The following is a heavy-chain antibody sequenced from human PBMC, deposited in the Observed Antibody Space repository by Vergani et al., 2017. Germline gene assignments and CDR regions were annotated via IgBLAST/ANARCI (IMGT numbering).Heavy chain of an antibody. CDR2: MYNSGHT. CDR1: GASVSRGTYS. Sequence: QVQLQESGPGLLKPSQTLSLTCTVSGASVSRGTYSWTWIRQPAGKKLEWIVRMYNSGHTIYNPSLKSRVTISVDTSKNQISLKVNSVTAADTAVYYCARSSLDYGSGFDYWGQGTLVTVSS. D-gene: IGHD3-10*01. V-gene: IGHV4-61*02. CDR3: ARSSLDYGSGFDY. J-gene: IGHJ4*02.